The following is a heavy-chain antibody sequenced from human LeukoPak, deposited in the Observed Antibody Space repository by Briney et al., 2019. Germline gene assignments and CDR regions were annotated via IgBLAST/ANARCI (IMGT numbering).Heavy chain of an antibody. D-gene: IGHD5-24*01. CDR2: ISVSGGGT. J-gene: IGHJ4*02. CDR3: AMGWLQMNY. V-gene: IGHV3-23*01. Sequence: GGSLRLSCAASGFTFSSYAMSWVRQAPGKGLEWVSTISVSGGGTYYADSVRGRFTISRDNSKKTLYLQMNSLRAADTAVYYCAMGWLQMNYWGQGTLVTVSS. CDR1: GFTFSSYA.